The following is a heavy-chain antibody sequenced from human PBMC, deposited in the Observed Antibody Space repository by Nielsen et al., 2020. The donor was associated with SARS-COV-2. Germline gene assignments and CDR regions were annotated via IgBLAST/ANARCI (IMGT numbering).Heavy chain of an antibody. CDR2: IDPSDSYT. D-gene: IGHD1-1*01. V-gene: IGHV5-10-1*01. Sequence: GESLKISCKGSGYSFTSYWISWVRQMPGKGLEWMGRIDPSDSYTNYSPSFQGHVTISADKSISTAYLQWSSLKASDTAMYYCARGRERNYYYYYYMDVWGKGTTVTVSS. J-gene: IGHJ6*03. CDR3: ARGRERNYYYYYYMDV. CDR1: GYSFTSYW.